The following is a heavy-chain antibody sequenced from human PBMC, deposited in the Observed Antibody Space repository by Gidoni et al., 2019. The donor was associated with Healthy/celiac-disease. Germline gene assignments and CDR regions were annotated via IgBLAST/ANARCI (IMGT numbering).Heavy chain of an antibody. CDR1: GFTFSRYA. Sequence: EVQLLESGGGLVQPGGFLRLSCAASGFTFSRYAMSWVRQAPGKGLEWVSAISGSGGSTYYADSVKGRFTISRDNSKNTLYLQMNSLRAEDTAVYYCAKARYYEGDYYYYYGMDVWGQGTTVTVSS. J-gene: IGHJ6*02. CDR2: ISGSGGST. D-gene: IGHD3-22*01. V-gene: IGHV3-23*01. CDR3: AKARYYEGDYYYYYGMDV.